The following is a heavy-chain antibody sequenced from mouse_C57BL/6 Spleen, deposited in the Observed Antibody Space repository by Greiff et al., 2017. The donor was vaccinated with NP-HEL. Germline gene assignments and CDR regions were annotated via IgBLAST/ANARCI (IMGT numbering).Heavy chain of an antibody. CDR1: GYTFTSYW. CDR2: IYPGSGST. CDR3: ARHYYGSRYFDV. D-gene: IGHD1-1*01. V-gene: IGHV1-55*01. Sequence: VQLQQPGAELVKPGASVKMSCKASGYTFTSYWITWVKQRPGQGLEWIGDIYPGSGSTNYNEKFKSKATLTVDTSSSTAYMQLSSLTSEDSAVYYCARHYYGSRYFDVWGTGTTVTVSS. J-gene: IGHJ1*03.